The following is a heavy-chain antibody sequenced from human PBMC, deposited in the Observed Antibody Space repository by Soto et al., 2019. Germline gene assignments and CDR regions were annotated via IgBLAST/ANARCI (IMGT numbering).Heavy chain of an antibody. CDR3: ARDLSSCTSARCYSYYYGMDV. CDR2: INSDGSRT. D-gene: IGHD2-2*01. V-gene: IGHV3-74*01. CDR1: GFNFSRYW. Sequence: EVQLVESGGGLVQPGGSLRLSCSASGFNFSRYWTHWVRQVPGRGLMWVSHINSDGSRTTYADSVKGRFTISRDNAKNTLYSQMNSLRAEDTAVYYCARDLSSCTSARCYSYYYGMDVWGQGTTVTVSS. J-gene: IGHJ6*02.